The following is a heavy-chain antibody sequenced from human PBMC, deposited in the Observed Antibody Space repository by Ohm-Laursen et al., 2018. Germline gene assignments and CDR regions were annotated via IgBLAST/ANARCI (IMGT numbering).Heavy chain of an antibody. Sequence: SLRLSCAASGFTFNTYAASWVRQAPGKGLEWVSTISDSGANTYYADSVKGRFTISRDNSKNTLYLEMNSLRIEDTAVYYCGKHRITVGGLVDYWGQGTLVTVSS. J-gene: IGHJ4*02. CDR1: GFTFNTYA. CDR2: ISDSGANT. V-gene: IGHV3-23*01. D-gene: IGHD6-19*01. CDR3: GKHRITVGGLVDY.